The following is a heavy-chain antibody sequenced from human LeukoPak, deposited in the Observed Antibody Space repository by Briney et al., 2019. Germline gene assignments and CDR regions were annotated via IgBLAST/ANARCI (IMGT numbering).Heavy chain of an antibody. V-gene: IGHV3-66*01. CDR2: IYLDGRA. D-gene: IGHD5-24*01. CDR3: ARDAETSLAN. Sequence: PGGSLRLSCAASGFAVSSKYMNWVRQAPGKGLEWVTVIYLDGRADYADSVKGRFTISSDNSKSTVYLQMNSLKDEDTAVYYCARDAETSLANWGQGTLVTVSP. CDR1: GFAVSSKY. J-gene: IGHJ4*02.